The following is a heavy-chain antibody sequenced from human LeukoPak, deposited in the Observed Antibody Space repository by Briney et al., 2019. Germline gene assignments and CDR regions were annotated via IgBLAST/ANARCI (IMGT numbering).Heavy chain of an antibody. J-gene: IGHJ4*02. CDR2: INPNSGAT. CDR3: ASVYSAKDLAQLDY. Sequence: ASVKVSCKASGYTFTDYYVHWVRQTPGQGLEWMGWINPNSGATKYAQKFQGRVTMTRVTSIRTVYMELTILTSDDTAMYYCASVYSAKDLAQLDYWGQGTLVTVSS. CDR1: GYTFTDYY. D-gene: IGHD1-26*01. V-gene: IGHV1-2*02.